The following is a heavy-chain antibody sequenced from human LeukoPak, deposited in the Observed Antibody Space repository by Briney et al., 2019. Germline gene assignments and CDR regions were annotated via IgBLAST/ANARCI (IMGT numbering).Heavy chain of an antibody. J-gene: IGHJ4*01. CDR3: ARSTYCGGDCPFDY. Sequence: SGSTLVNPTRTLTLTCTFSGFSLSTPKMRVSWIRQPPGKALEWLARIDWDDDKFYSTSLKTRLTISKDTSKNQVVLTMTNMDPVDTATYYCARSTYCGGDCPFDYWGQGTLVTVSS. V-gene: IGHV2-70*04. CDR2: IDWDDDK. D-gene: IGHD2-21*02. CDR1: GFSLSTPKMR.